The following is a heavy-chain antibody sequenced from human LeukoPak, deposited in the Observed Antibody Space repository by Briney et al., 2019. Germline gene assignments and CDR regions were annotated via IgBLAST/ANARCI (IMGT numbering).Heavy chain of an antibody. CDR2: VNRDGSET. CDR1: GFTLSNHW. V-gene: IGHV3-7*03. J-gene: IGHJ6*02. Sequence: TGGSLRLSCAASGFTLSNHWMTWVRQVPGRGPEWVANVNRDGSETYYLDSVKGRFTISKDNAKNSLYLQMNSLRAEDTALYHCARNNGMDVWGQGTTVIASS. CDR3: ARNNGMDV.